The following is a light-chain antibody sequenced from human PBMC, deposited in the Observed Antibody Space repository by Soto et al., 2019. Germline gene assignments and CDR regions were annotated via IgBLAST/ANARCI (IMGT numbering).Light chain of an antibody. CDR3: QVWDLSRDHRGV. CDR1: NXGSKI. V-gene: IGLV3-21*02. CDR2: DDT. J-gene: IGLJ1*01. Sequence: SYELTQPPSVSVAPGQTARITCGGNNXGSKIVHWYQQKPGQAPVLVVYDDTDRPSGIPERFSGSNSANTATLTISRVEAGDEAVYYCQVWDLSRDHRGVFGTGTKVTVL.